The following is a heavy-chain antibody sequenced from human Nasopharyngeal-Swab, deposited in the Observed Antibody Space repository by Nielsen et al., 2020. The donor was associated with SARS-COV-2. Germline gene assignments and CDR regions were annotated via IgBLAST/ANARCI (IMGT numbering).Heavy chain of an antibody. CDR1: GGSFSGYY. CDR2: INHSGST. J-gene: IGHJ6*02. CDR3: ASIAARSGFGMDV. V-gene: IGHV4-34*01. D-gene: IGHD6-6*01. Sequence: SQTLSLTCAVYGGSFSGYYWSWIRQPPGKGLEWIGEINHSGSTNYNPSLKSRVTISVDTSKNQFSLKLSSVTAADTAVHYCASIAARSGFGMDVWGQGTTVTVSS.